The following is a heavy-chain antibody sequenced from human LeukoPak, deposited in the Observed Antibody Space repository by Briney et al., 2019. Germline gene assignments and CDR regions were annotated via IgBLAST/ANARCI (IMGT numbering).Heavy chain of an antibody. V-gene: IGHV4-59*01. CDR1: GGSISSYY. Sequence: KTPETLSLTCTVSGGSISSYYWSWIRQPPGKGLEWIGYIYYSGTTNYNPSLKSRVTISVDTSKNQFSLKLSSVTAADTAVYYCARGVYIAAAQYGYWGQGTLVTVSS. CDR2: IYYSGTT. CDR3: ARGVYIAAAQYGY. J-gene: IGHJ4*02. D-gene: IGHD6-13*01.